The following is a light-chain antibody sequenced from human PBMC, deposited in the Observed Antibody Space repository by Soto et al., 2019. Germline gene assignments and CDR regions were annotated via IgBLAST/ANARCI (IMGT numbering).Light chain of an antibody. CDR2: AAS. V-gene: IGKV1-27*01. CDR1: QGISNY. J-gene: IGKJ4*01. Sequence: DIQMTQSPSSLSASVGDRVTISCRASQGISNYLAWYQQKPGKVPKILIYAASTLQSGVPSRFSSSGSGTDFTLTISSLQPEDVATYYCQNYNSALTFGGGTKVEIK. CDR3: QNYNSALT.